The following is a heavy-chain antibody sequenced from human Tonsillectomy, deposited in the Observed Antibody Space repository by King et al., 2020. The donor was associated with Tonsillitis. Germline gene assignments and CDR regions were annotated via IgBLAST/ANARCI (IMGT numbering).Heavy chain of an antibody. V-gene: IGHV4-59*01. CDR2: IYYSGST. CDR3: ARGQVAWGLGMDYFDY. D-gene: IGHD7-27*01. CDR1: GGSISSYY. Sequence: HVQLQESGPGLVKPSETLSLTCTVSGGSISSYYWSWIRQPPGKGLEWIGYIYYSGSTNYNPSLKSRVTISVDTSKNQFSLKLSSVTAADTAVYYCARGQVAWGLGMDYFDYWGQGTLVTVSS. J-gene: IGHJ4*02.